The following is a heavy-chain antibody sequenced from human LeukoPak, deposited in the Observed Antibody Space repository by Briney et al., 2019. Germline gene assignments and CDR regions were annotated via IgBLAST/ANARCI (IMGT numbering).Heavy chain of an antibody. D-gene: IGHD3-10*01. J-gene: IGHJ3*02. CDR2: IIPILGIA. CDR3: ARDPGAPVRAFDI. V-gene: IGHV1-69*04. Sequence: ASVKVSCKASGGAFSSYTISWVRQAPGQGLEWMVRIIPILGIANYEQKFQGRVTITADKSTSTAYMELSSLRSEDTAIYYCARDPGAPVRAFDIWGQGTLVTVSS. CDR1: GGAFSSYT.